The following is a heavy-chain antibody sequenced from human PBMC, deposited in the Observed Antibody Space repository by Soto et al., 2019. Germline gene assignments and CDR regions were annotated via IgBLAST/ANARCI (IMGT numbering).Heavy chain of an antibody. J-gene: IGHJ4*02. D-gene: IGHD3-10*01. CDR2: INTVKSDT. V-gene: IGHV1-3*04. CDR1: GYTFTNHA. CDR3: ATSFGSGSRAFDY. Sequence: ASVKVSCKASGYTFTNHAIHWVRQAPGQGLEWMGWINTVKSDTKYAQKFQGRVTITRDKSTSTAYMVLSSLRSEDTAIYYCATSFGSGSRAFDYWGQGALVTVSS.